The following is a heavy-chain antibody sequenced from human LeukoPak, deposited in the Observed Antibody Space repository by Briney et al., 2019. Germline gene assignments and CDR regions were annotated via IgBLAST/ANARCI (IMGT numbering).Heavy chain of an antibody. CDR2: IKQDGSEK. CDR1: GFTFSRYR. Sequence: GGSLRLSWAASGFTFSRYRMSWVRQAPGKGLEWVANIKQDGSEKHYVDSVKGRFTISRDNAKNSLYLQMNSLRAEDTAVYYCATERAGERPRPLLNYYYMDVWGKGTTVTISS. D-gene: IGHD3-16*01. CDR3: ATERAGERPRPLLNYYYMDV. J-gene: IGHJ6*03. V-gene: IGHV3-7*01.